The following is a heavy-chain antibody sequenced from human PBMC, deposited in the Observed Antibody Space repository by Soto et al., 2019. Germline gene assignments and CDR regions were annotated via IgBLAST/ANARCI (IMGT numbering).Heavy chain of an antibody. Sequence: QVQLQESGPGLVKPSQTLSLTCTVSGGSISSGGYYWSCIRQHPGKGLEWIGYIYYSGSTYYNPSLKSRVTISVYTSKNQCSLKLSSVTAADTAVYYCEREPRYGSGHPYYGMDVWGQGTTVTVSS. V-gene: IGHV4-31*03. CDR3: EREPRYGSGHPYYGMDV. J-gene: IGHJ6*02. D-gene: IGHD3-10*01. CDR2: IYYSGST. CDR1: GGSISSGGYY.